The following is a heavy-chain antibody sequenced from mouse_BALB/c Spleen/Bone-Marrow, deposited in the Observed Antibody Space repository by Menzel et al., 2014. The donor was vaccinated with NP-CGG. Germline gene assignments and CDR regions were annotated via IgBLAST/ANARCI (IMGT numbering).Heavy chain of an antibody. CDR3: TRNWAFDY. Sequence: QVQMQQSGAELVRPGASVKLSCKASGYTFTSYWMNWVKQRPGQGLEWIGMVDPSDSKTHFNQMFKDKATLTADKSSSTAYMHLSSLTSEDSAVYYCTRNWAFDYWGQGTTLTVSS. CDR2: VDPSDSKT. CDR1: GYTFTSYW. J-gene: IGHJ2*01. V-gene: IGHV1-61*01. D-gene: IGHD4-1*01.